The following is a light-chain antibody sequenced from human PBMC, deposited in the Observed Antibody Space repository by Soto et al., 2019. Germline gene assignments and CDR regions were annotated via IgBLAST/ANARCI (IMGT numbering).Light chain of an antibody. CDR1: NSDVGGFNY. CDR2: EVT. CDR3: CSYTSRSTLV. J-gene: IGLJ2*01. V-gene: IGLV2-14*01. Sequence: QSALTQPASVSGSPGQSITISCTGTNSDVGGFNYVSWYQQHPDKAPKLIIFEVTDRPSGVSNRFSGSKSGNTASLTISGLQSEDEAEYYCCSYTSRSTLVFGGGTKFTVL.